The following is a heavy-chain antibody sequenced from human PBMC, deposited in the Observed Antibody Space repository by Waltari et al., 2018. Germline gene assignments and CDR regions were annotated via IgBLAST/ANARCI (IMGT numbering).Heavy chain of an antibody. V-gene: IGHV1-2*02. D-gene: IGHD2-15*01. J-gene: IGHJ6*02. Sequence: QVQLVQSGAEVKKPGASVKVSCKASGYTFTGYYMHWVRQAPGQGLEWMGWINPNSGGTNYAQKFQGRVTMTRDTSISTAYMELSRLRSDDTAVYYCARSGEDIVVVVAATQGYYYGMDVWGQGTTVTVSS. CDR3: ARSGEDIVVVVAATQGYYYGMDV. CDR1: GYTFTGYY. CDR2: INPNSGGT.